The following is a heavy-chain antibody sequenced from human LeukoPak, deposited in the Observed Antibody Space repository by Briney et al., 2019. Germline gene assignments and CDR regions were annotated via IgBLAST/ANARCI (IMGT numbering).Heavy chain of an antibody. D-gene: IGHD4-17*01. CDR2: ISSSSSYI. Sequence: GGSLRLSCAASGFTFSSYSMNWVRQAPGKGLEWVSSISSSSSYIYYADSVKGRFTIPRDNAKNSLYLQMNSLRAEDTAVYYCARDPTPGDPPHYWGQGTLVTVSS. V-gene: IGHV3-21*01. CDR3: ARDPTPGDPPHY. CDR1: GFTFSSYS. J-gene: IGHJ4*02.